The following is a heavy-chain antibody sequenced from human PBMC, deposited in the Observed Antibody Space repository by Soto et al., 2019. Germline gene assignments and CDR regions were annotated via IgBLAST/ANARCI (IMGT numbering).Heavy chain of an antibody. D-gene: IGHD3-22*01. CDR2: ISSSSSYT. CDR1: GFTFSDYY. Sequence: QVQLVESGGGLVKPGGSLRLSCAASGFTFSDYYMSWIRQAPGKGLAWVSYISSSSSYTNYADSVKGRFTISRDNAKNSLYLQMNSLRAEDTAVYYCAREAYDSSGDWGSFDYRGQGTLVTVSS. J-gene: IGHJ4*02. CDR3: AREAYDSSGDWGSFDY. V-gene: IGHV3-11*05.